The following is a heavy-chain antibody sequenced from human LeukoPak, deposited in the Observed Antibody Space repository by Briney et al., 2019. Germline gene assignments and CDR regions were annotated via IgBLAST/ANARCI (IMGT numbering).Heavy chain of an antibody. CDR2: INPNSGGT. Sequence: ASVKVSCKASGYTFTGYYMHWVRQAPGQGLEWMGWINPNSGGTNYAQKFQGRVTMTRDTSTSTACMELSRLRSDDTAVYYCARVGLYYDSSGYLNWLDPRGQGTLVTVSS. V-gene: IGHV1-2*02. CDR3: ARVGLYYDSSGYLNWLDP. D-gene: IGHD3-22*01. CDR1: GYTFTGYY. J-gene: IGHJ5*02.